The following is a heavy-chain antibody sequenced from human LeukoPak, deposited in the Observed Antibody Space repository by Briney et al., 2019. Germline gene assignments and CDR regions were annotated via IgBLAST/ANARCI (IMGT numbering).Heavy chain of an antibody. V-gene: IGHV1-2*02. CDR2: INPNSGDT. D-gene: IGHD5-18*01. CDR1: GYTFTGYY. CDR3: AREGGVRGYSYEDAFDI. J-gene: IGHJ3*02. Sequence: AASVKVSCKASGYTFTGYYMHWVRQAPGQGLEWMGWINPNSGDTNYAQKFQGRVTMTRDTSISTAYMELSRLRSDDTAVYYCAREGGVRGYSYEDAFDIWGQGTMVTVSS.